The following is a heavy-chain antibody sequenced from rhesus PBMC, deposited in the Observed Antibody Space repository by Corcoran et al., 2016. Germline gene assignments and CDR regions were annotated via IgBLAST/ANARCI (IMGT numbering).Heavy chain of an antibody. CDR2: HTYSGST. J-gene: IGHJ4*01. CDR3: ERVGIAAEIDY. Sequence: QVQLQESGPGLVKPSETLSLTCAVSGGSISSGYYYWSWIRQPPGKGLEWIGYHTYSGSTSSNPSLKSRVTISRDTSKNQFSLKLSSVTAADTAVYYCERVGIAAEIDYWGQGVLVTVSS. CDR1: GGSISSGYYY. D-gene: IGHD6-13*01. V-gene: IGHV4-122*02.